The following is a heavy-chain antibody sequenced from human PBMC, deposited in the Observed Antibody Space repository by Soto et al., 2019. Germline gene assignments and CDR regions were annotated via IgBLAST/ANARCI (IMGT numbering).Heavy chain of an antibody. Sequence: ASVKISCKASGFPFTSSAVQWVRQARGQRLEWIGWIVVGSGNTHYAQKFQERVTITREMSTSTAYMELSSLRSEDTAVYYCAAVDYDYVWGSYRWSSYDYWGQGTLVTVAS. CDR3: AAVDYDYVWGSYRWSSYDY. CDR1: GFPFTSSA. V-gene: IGHV1-58*01. J-gene: IGHJ4*02. CDR2: IVVGSGNT. D-gene: IGHD3-16*02.